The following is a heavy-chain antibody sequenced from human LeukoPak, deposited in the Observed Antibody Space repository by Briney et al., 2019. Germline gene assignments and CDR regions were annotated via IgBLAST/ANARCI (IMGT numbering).Heavy chain of an antibody. D-gene: IGHD3/OR15-3a*01. Sequence: GESLKISCQGSGYRFSNYWIAWVRQVPGKGLEWMGVTGDSDTRYSPSFEGQVTMSVDKSINTAYLQWSSLKASDTAMYYYARHFGTGTPFDYWGQGTLVTVSS. V-gene: IGHV5-51*01. CDR3: ARHFGTGTPFDY. J-gene: IGHJ4*02. CDR1: GYRFSNYW. CDR2: TGDSDT.